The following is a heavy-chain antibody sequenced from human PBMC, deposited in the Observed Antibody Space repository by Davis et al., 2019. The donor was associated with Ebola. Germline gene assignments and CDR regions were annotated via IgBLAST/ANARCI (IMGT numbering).Heavy chain of an antibody. Sequence: SGPTLVKPTETLTLTCTFSGFSLTAAGVSVGWIRQPPGKAPEWPGVIYWDDDKRYNPSLRSRLTITKDTSAKQVVLTMTNVDPEDTATYFCAHRGRTQLWSFFDYWGQGILVTVSS. CDR3: AHRGRTQLWSFFDY. J-gene: IGHJ4*02. D-gene: IGHD5-18*01. CDR2: IYWDDDK. CDR1: GFSLTAAGVS. V-gene: IGHV2-5*02.